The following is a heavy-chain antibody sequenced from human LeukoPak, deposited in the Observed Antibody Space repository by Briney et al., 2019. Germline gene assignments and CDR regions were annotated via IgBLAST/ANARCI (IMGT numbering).Heavy chain of an antibody. V-gene: IGHV1-8*03. Sequence: ASVKVSCKASGYTFTRHDINWVRQATGQAPEWMGWINPNSGATGYAQKSQGRVTVTRDTSISTAYMELSSLTSEDTAVYYCTRHTSPTFDYWGQGTLVTVSS. J-gene: IGHJ4*02. CDR2: INPNSGAT. D-gene: IGHD2-2*01. CDR3: TRHTSPTFDY. CDR1: GYTFTRHD.